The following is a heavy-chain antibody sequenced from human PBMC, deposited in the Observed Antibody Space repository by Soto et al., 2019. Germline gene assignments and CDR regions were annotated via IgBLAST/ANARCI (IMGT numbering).Heavy chain of an antibody. D-gene: IGHD3-22*01. CDR1: GGSITTYY. J-gene: IGHJ3*02. CDR3: AREKNDGPESSGYYLPPDAFDI. CDR2: IYYSGST. V-gene: IGHV4-59*01. Sequence: SETLSLTCTVSGGSITTYYWTWIRQPPGKGLEWIGYIYYSGSTYYKPSLKSRVTISADTSKNQFSLKLTSVTAADTAVYYCAREKNDGPESSGYYLPPDAFDIWGQGTMVTVSS.